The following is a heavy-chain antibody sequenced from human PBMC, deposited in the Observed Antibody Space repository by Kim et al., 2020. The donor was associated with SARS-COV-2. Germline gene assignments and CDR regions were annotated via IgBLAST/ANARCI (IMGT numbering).Heavy chain of an antibody. D-gene: IGHD2-2*02. Sequence: GGSLRLSCAASGFTFSDYYMSWIRQAPGKGLEWVSYISSSSSYTNYADSVKGRFTISRDNAKNSLYLQMNSLRAEDTAVYYCARDVVSGEYQLLYALNHYYYYDMDVWGQGTTVTVSS. J-gene: IGHJ6*02. CDR1: GFTFSDYY. CDR2: ISSSSSYT. V-gene: IGHV3-11*06. CDR3: ARDVVSGEYQLLYALNHYYYYDMDV.